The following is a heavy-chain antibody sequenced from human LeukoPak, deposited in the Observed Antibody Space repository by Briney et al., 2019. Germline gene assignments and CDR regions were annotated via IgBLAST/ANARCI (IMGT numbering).Heavy chain of an antibody. CDR2: IIPIFTTA. CDR3: ARGRSLVLMSYMAV. Sequence: ASVKVSCKASGGTFSSYAISWVRQAPGQGLEWMGGIIPIFTTANYAQKFQGRVTITADESTSTAYMELSSLRSEDTAVYFCARGRSLVLMSYMAVWGKGTTVSVSS. J-gene: IGHJ6*04. D-gene: IGHD2-8*01. V-gene: IGHV1-69*13. CDR1: GGTFSSYA.